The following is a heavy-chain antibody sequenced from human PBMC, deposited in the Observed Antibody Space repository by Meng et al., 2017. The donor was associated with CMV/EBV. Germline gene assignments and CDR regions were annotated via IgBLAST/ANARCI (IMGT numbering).Heavy chain of an antibody. D-gene: IGHD3-3*01. J-gene: IGHJ6*02. V-gene: IGHV1-2*02. CDR3: AREQRRYDFWMGYRDYNYGMDV. CDR1: GYTFTGYY. Sequence: ASVKVSCKASGYTFTGYYMRWVRQAPGQGLEWMGWINPNSGGTNYAQKFQGRVTMTRDKSISTAYMELSRLRSDDTAVYYCAREQRRYDFWMGYRDYNYGMDVWGQGTTVTVSS. CDR2: INPNSGGT.